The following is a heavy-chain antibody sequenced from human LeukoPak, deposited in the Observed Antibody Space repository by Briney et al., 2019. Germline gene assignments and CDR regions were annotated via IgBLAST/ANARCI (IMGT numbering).Heavy chain of an antibody. V-gene: IGHV4-4*09. J-gene: IGHJ4*02. CDR2: IFPNGRT. D-gene: IGHD5-18*01. Sequence: SETLSLTCTVSGGSINSYYWSWIGQSPGKGLEWIGNIFPNGRTNYNPSLKSRVSISVHTSRNQFSLQLTSATAADTAVYYCARSIHSFGSYYFDSWGQGPLVIVSS. CDR1: GGSINSYY. CDR3: ARSIHSFGSYYFDS.